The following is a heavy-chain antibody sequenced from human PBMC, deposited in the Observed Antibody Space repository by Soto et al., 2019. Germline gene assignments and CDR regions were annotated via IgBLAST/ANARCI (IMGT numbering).Heavy chain of an antibody. CDR2: ITGSGGST. CDR1: GFTLSNYV. Sequence: EVQLLESGGGLVQPGGSLRLSCAASGFTLSNYVMNWVRQAPGKGLEWVSAITGSGGSTYYADSVKGRFTMSRDDPKNTLYLQMNSLRAEDTAVYYCAKIRDYYDSSGYPPYFFDYWGQGTLVTVSS. J-gene: IGHJ4*02. CDR3: AKIRDYYDSSGYPPYFFDY. V-gene: IGHV3-23*01. D-gene: IGHD3-22*01.